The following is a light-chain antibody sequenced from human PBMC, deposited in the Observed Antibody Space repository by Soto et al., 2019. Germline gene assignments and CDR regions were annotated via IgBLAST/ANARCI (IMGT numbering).Light chain of an antibody. Sequence: DIHMTQSPSSVSASVGDSVTFTCRASQDIRSWLAWYQQKPGKAPKLLIYKASSLESGVPSRFSGSGSGTEFTLTISSLQPDDFATYYCQQYNSYFWTFGQGTKVDIK. CDR3: QQYNSYFWT. CDR2: KAS. V-gene: IGKV1-5*03. CDR1: QDIRSW. J-gene: IGKJ1*01.